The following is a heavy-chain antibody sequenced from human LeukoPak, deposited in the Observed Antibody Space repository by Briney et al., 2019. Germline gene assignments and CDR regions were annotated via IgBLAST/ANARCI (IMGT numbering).Heavy chain of an antibody. CDR1: GFTFSSYW. Sequence: GGSLRLSCAAPGFTFSSYWMHWVRQAPGKGLVWVSRINSDGSSTSYADSVKGRFTISRDNAKNTLYLQMNSLRAEDTAVYYCARGYSSTTPFDYWGQGTLVTVSS. D-gene: IGHD5/OR15-5a*01. V-gene: IGHV3-74*01. CDR3: ARGYSSTTPFDY. J-gene: IGHJ4*02. CDR2: INSDGSST.